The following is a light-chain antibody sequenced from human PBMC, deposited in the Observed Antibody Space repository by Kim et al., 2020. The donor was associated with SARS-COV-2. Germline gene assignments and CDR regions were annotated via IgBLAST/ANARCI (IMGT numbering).Light chain of an antibody. CDR1: QSVSSN. V-gene: IGKV3-15*01. J-gene: IGKJ1*01. CDR3: LQYNNWPPVT. Sequence: EIVMTQSPATLSVSPGERATLSCRASQSVSSNLAWYQQKPGQAPRLLIYGASTRATGIPARFSCSGSGTEFTLTISSLQSEDFAVYYCLQYNNWPPVTFCQGTKVDIK. CDR2: GAS.